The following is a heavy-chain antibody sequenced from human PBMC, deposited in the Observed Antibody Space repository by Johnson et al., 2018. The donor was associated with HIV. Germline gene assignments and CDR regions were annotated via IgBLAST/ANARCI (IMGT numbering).Heavy chain of an antibody. Sequence: VQLVESGGGLVQPGRSLRLSCAASGFTFDDFAMHWVRQAPGKGLEWVSGISWNSNSIGYADSVKGRLTISRDNAKNSLYLQMNSLRAEDTALYYCAKDLLGGNKGFDAFDIGGQGTMVTVSS. V-gene: IGHV3-9*01. CDR2: ISWNSNSI. J-gene: IGHJ3*02. CDR1: GFTFDDFA. CDR3: AKDLLGGNKGFDAFDI. D-gene: IGHD4-23*01.